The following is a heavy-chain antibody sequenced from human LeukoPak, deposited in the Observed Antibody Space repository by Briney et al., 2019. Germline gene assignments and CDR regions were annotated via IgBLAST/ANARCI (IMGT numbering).Heavy chain of an antibody. D-gene: IGHD4-17*01. CDR3: VRGDYGDYTLFNY. J-gene: IGHJ4*02. Sequence: GGSLRLSCAASGFTVSSNYMSWVRQAPGKGLEWVSVIYSGGSTYYADSVKGRFTISRDNSKNTLYLQMNSLRAEDTAVYYCVRGDYGDYTLFNYWGQGTLVTVSS. CDR2: IYSGGST. V-gene: IGHV3-53*01. CDR1: GFTVSSNY.